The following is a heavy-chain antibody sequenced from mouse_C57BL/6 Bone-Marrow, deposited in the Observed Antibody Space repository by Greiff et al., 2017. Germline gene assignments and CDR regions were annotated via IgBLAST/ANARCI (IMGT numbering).Heavy chain of an antibody. Sequence: QVQLQQSGPGLVQPSQSLSITCTVSGFSLTSYGVHWVRQPPGKGLAWLGVIWSGGSTDYNAAFISRLSISKDNSKSQVFFKMNSLQADDTAIYYCAKNCWLLRYYYAMDYWGQGTSVTVSS. CDR3: AKNCWLLRYYYAMDY. J-gene: IGHJ4*01. D-gene: IGHD1-1*01. CDR2: IWSGGST. V-gene: IGHV2-4*01. CDR1: GFSLTSYG.